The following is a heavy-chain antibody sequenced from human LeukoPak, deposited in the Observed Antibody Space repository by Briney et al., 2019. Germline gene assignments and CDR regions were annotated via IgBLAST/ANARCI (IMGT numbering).Heavy chain of an antibody. Sequence: GASVKVSCKASGGTFSSYAISWVRQAPGQGLEWMGGIIPIFGTANYAQKFQGRVTITADESTSTAYMELSSLRSEDTAVYYCASNPCGGDCYRNIQYYFDYWGQGTLVTVSS. J-gene: IGHJ4*02. D-gene: IGHD2-21*02. CDR2: IIPIFGTA. CDR3: ASNPCGGDCYRNIQYYFDY. CDR1: GGTFSSYA. V-gene: IGHV1-69*13.